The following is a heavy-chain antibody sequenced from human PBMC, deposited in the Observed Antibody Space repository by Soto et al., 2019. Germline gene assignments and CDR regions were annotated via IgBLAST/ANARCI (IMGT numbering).Heavy chain of an antibody. D-gene: IGHD3-22*01. CDR3: ARQYYYDSSGYLDY. J-gene: IGHJ4*02. V-gene: IGHV4-4*02. CDR2: IYHSGST. CDR1: GGSISSSNW. Sequence: QVQLQESGPGLVKPSGTLSPTCAVSGGSISSSNWWSWVRQPPGKGLEWIGEIYHSGSTNYNPSLKSRGTLSVDKSKNQFSLKLSSVTAADTAVYYCARQYYYDSSGYLDYWGQGTLVTVSS.